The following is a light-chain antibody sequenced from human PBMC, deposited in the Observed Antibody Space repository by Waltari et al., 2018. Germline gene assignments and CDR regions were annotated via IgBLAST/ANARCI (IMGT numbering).Light chain of an antibody. CDR2: VKSDCSH. V-gene: IGLV4-69*01. J-gene: IGLJ3*02. CDR1: SGHSTNI. Sequence: QLVLTQSPSASASLGASVKLTCTLSSGHSTNIIAWLQQQPEKGPRFLMNVKSDCSHNKGVGIPDRFSGSSSGAERYLTISSLQAEDEADYYCQTGGHGTWVFGGGTRLTVL. CDR3: QTGGHGTWV.